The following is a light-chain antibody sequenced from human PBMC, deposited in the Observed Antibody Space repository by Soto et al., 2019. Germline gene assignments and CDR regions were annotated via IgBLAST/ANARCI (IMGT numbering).Light chain of an antibody. Sequence: NFMLTQPHSVSESPGKTVTISCTRSSGSIASNYVQWYQQRPGSAPTTVIYKDNQRPSGVPDRFSGSIDSSSTSASLTISGLKTEDEADYYCQSYDSSNRVFGGGTKLTVL. J-gene: IGLJ2*01. CDR1: SGSIASNY. CDR2: KDN. V-gene: IGLV6-57*04. CDR3: QSYDSSNRV.